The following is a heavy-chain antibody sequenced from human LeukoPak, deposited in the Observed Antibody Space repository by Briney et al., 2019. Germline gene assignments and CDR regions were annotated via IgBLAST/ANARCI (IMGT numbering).Heavy chain of an antibody. V-gene: IGHV3-49*03. D-gene: IGHD4-23*01. CDR3: TRDPHYYHGNPHDF. CDR1: GFTFGDYA. J-gene: IGHJ4*02. CDR2: IRSKDHGGTT. Sequence: GGSLRLSCTASGFTFGDYALGWFRQAPGKGLEWLSFIRSKDHGGTTVYAASVKGRFTISRDDSNSIAYLQMNSLIIEDTAVYFCTRDPHYYHGNPHDFWGQGTRVTVSS.